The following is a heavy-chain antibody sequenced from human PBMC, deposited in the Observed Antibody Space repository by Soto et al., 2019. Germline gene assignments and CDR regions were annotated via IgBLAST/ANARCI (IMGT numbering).Heavy chain of an antibody. Sequence: QVQLQESGPGLVRPSEILSLTCTVSGDSIRSYYWSWIRQPPGKGLEWIGYVSYSGSTNYNPSLESRATLSIQTSKRQFSLKLSSVPAADTAVYFCARHASGAGLLYSDYWGQGTLVTVSS. D-gene: IGHD1-26*01. J-gene: IGHJ4*02. CDR1: GDSIRSYY. V-gene: IGHV4-59*08. CDR3: ARHASGAGLLYSDY. CDR2: VSYSGST.